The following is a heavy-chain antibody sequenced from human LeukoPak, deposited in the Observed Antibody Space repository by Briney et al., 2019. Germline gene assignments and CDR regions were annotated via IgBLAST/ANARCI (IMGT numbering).Heavy chain of an antibody. J-gene: IGHJ5*02. CDR3: AKKGVWFET. CDR1: GGSINSHY. V-gene: IGHV4-59*11. Sequence: PSETLSLTCTVSGGSINSHYWSWLRQAPGKGLEWVGYIYYTGTINYNPSLKSRVTVSLDTSKNQFSLRLWSVTAADTAVYYCAKKGVWFETWGQGTLVTVSS. CDR2: IYYTGTI.